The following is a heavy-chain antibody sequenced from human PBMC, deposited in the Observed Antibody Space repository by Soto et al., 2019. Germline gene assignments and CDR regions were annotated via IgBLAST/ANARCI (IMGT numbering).Heavy chain of an antibody. J-gene: IGHJ6*02. CDR1: GYIFTGYH. CDR3: ARDARGTRGFDEMDI. Sequence: QVHLVQSGAEVKKPGASVKVSCKASGYIFTGYHIHWVRQAPGRGVEWMGWSNPNSGDTEYAQNFQGRVTMTRDTSFNLVYMEMSGLMSDDTAVYYCARDARGTRGFDEMDIWGQGTTVTVSS. D-gene: IGHD3-9*01. CDR2: SNPNSGDT. V-gene: IGHV1-2*02.